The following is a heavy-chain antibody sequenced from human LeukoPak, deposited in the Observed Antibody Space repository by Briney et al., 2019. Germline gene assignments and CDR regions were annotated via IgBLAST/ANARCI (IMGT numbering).Heavy chain of an antibody. V-gene: IGHV4-59*08. D-gene: IGHD6-19*01. CDR2: IYNAKST. J-gene: IGHJ4*02. Sequence: SETLSLTCSASGASTSSRYWSWIRRFPGGTLEWIGHIYNAKSTKYNPSLTSRVTISVDTSRNQFSLSLTSLTAADTAIYYCAQTTGWPGFDFWGPGALVTVPS. CDR1: GASTSSRY. CDR3: AQTTGWPGFDF.